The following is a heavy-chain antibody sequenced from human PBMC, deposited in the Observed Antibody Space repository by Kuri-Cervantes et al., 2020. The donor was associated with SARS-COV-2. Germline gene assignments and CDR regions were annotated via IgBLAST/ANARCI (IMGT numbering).Heavy chain of an antibody. CDR1: GGSFSGYY. J-gene: IGHJ6*02. CDR3: ARGRDKRYSSGSYYYYGMDV. CDR2: INHSRST. Sequence: GSLRLSCAVYGGSFSGYYWSWIRQPPGKGLEWIGEINHSRSTNYNPSLKSRVTISADTSKNQFSLKLSSVTAADTAVYYCARGRDKRYSSGSYYYYGMDVWGQGTTVTVSS. D-gene: IGHD6-19*01. V-gene: IGHV4-34*01.